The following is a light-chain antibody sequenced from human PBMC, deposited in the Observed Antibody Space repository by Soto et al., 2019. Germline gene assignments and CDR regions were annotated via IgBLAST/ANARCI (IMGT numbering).Light chain of an antibody. J-gene: IGLJ3*02. CDR1: SSDIGGYKY. V-gene: IGLV2-14*01. CDR3: ISYTSSSTWV. Sequence: QSALTQPASVSGSPGQSITISCTGTSSDIGGYKYVSWYQQHPGKAPKLIIYEVSDRPSGVSNRFSGSKSGNTASLTISGLQAEDEADYYCISYTSSSTWVFGGGTKLTVL. CDR2: EVS.